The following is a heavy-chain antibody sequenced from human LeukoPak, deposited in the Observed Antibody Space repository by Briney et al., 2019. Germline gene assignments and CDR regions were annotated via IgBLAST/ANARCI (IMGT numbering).Heavy chain of an antibody. D-gene: IGHD6-19*01. Sequence: PGGSLRLSCAASGFTFSHYALNWVRQAPGRGLEWVSTITRSGTNTYSAVSVKGRFTISRDNSKNTLYLQMNSLRAEDTAVYYCASSGWYDHYFDYWGQGTLVTVSS. V-gene: IGHV3-23*01. CDR2: ITRSGTNT. CDR3: ASSGWYDHYFDY. CDR1: GFTFSHYA. J-gene: IGHJ4*02.